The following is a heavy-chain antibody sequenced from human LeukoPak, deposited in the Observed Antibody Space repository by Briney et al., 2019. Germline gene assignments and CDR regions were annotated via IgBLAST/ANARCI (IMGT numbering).Heavy chain of an antibody. CDR2: IIPIFGTA. D-gene: IGHD3-22*01. CDR3: ARTSGYYSDY. Sequence: GASVTVSCKASGGTFSSYAISWVRQAPGQGLEWMGRIIPIFGTANYAQKFQGRVTITTDESTSTAYMELSSLRSEDTAVYYCARTSGYYSDYWGQGTLVTVSS. J-gene: IGHJ4*02. CDR1: GGTFSSYA. V-gene: IGHV1-69*05.